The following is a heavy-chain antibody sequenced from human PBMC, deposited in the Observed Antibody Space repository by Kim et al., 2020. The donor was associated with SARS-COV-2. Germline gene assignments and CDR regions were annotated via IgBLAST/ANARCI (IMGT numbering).Heavy chain of an antibody. V-gene: IGHV2-70*01. J-gene: IGHJ6*02. CDR2: IDWDDDK. CDR3: ARIHYSSGARVGYYYYGMDV. CDR1: GFSLSTSGMC. Sequence: SGPTLVNPTQTLTLTCTFSGFSLSTSGMCVSWIRQPPGKALEWLALIDWDDDKYYSTSLKTRLTISKDTSKNQVVLTMTNMDPVDTATYYCARIHYSSGARVGYYYYGMDVWGQGTTVTVSS. D-gene: IGHD6-19*01.